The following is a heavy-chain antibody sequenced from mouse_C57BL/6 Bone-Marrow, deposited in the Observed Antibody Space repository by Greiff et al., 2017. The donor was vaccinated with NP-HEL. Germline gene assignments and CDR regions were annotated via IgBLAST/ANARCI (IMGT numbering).Heavy chain of an antibody. CDR2: IYPGSGST. V-gene: IGHV1-55*01. J-gene: IGHJ4*01. CDR3: ARGVVTTRVYYAMDY. CDR1: GYTFTSYW. Sequence: QVQLKQPGAELVKPGASVKMSCKASGYTFTSYWITWVKQRPGQGLEWIGDIYPGSGSTNYNEKFKSKATLTVDTSSSTAYMQLSSLTSEDSAVYYCARGVVTTRVYYAMDYWGQGTSVTVSS. D-gene: IGHD2-2*01.